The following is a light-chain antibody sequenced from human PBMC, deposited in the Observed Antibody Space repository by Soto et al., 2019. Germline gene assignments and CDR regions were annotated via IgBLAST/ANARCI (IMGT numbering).Light chain of an antibody. J-gene: IGLJ1*01. CDR1: SSNIGAGYD. Sequence: QSVLTQPPSVSGAPGQRVTISCTGSSSNIGAGYDVHWYQQLPGTAPKLLIYGNSNRPSGVPDRFSGSKSGTSASLAITGLQAEDEADYYCQSYESSLSGCPHVFGTGTNVTVL. CDR3: QSYESSLSGCPHV. CDR2: GNS. V-gene: IGLV1-40*01.